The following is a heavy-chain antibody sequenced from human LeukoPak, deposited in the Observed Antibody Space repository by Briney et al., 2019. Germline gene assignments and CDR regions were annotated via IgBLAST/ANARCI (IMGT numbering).Heavy chain of an antibody. CDR2: INHSGST. J-gene: IGHJ4*02. Sequence: PSETLSLTCTVSGGSISSYYWSWIRQPPGKGMEWIGEINHSGSTNYNPSLKSRVTISVDTSKNQFSLKLSSVTAADTAVYYCARGVFDYWGQGTLVTVSS. CDR3: ARGVFDY. CDR1: GGSISSYY. V-gene: IGHV4-34*01.